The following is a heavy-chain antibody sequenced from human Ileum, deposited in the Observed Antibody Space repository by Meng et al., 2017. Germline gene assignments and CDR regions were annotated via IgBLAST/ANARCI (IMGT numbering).Heavy chain of an antibody. CDR1: GDSISSGNW. V-gene: IGHV4-4*02. CDR3: ARGIGDIRVGFDY. D-gene: IGHD5-12*01. J-gene: IGHJ4*02. CDR2: IFHGGTT. Sequence: QVQPPEPGPGLVKPSGTLSLTCAVSGDSISSGNWWNWVRQSPGKGLEWIGEIFHGGTTNYNPSLKNRVTLLMDKSKNQFSLQLTSVTAADTAVFYCARGIGDIRVGFDYWGQGILVTVSS.